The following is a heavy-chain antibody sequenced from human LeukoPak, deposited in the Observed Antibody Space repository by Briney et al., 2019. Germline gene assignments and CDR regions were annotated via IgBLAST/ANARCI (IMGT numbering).Heavy chain of an antibody. D-gene: IGHD4-11*01. CDR2: ISAWGDNT. CDR1: GFTFSAYA. V-gene: IGHV3-23*01. CDR3: AKDGGTVTSYYFDS. J-gene: IGHJ4*02. Sequence: GGSLTLSCAASGFTFSAYAMSWLRQAPGKGLEGVSGISAWGDNTYSADSVRGRFTISRDNSKNTLYLQMNSLRVEDTAVYYCAKDGGTVTSYYFDSWGLGTLVTVSS.